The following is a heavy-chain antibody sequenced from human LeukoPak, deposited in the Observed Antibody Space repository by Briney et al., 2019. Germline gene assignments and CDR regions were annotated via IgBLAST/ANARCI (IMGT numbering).Heavy chain of an antibody. D-gene: IGHD6-19*01. CDR3: ARDLAVADGD. CDR1: GYTFTSYY. J-gene: IGHJ4*02. CDR2: INPSGGST. Sequence: PGGSLRLSCAASGYTFTSYYMHWVRQAPGQGLEWMGIINPSGGSTSYAQKFQGRVTMTRDTSTSTVYMELSSLRSEDTAVYYCARDLAVADGDWGQGTLVTVSS. V-gene: IGHV1-46*01.